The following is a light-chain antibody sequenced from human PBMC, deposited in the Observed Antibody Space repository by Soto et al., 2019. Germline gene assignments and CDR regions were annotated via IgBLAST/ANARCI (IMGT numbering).Light chain of an antibody. Sequence: EILMTPSPATLSVSPGESATLSYSASHRVSRYLAWSQQKPGQAPRLLIYGASTRASGIPARFSGSGSGTVFILTISSLQSEDFAVYFFQQYNNWPLTFGGGTKVEIK. CDR3: QQYNNWPLT. J-gene: IGKJ4*01. CDR2: GAS. V-gene: IGKV3-15*01. CDR1: HRVSRY.